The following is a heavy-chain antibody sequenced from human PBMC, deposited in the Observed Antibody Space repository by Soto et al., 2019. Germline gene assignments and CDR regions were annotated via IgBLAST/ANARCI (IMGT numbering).Heavy chain of an antibody. CDR1: GFPFSSYT. D-gene: IGHD3-10*01. J-gene: IGHJ4*02. CDR3: ARDILSGGAYPDY. CDR2: ISSGSSYI. V-gene: IGHV3-21*01. Sequence: EVQLVESGGGLVKPGGSLRLSCAASGFPFSSYTMNWVRQAPGKGLEWVSSISSGSSYIYYGTSVKGRFTISRDNAKNSLFLQMNSLRAEDTAVYYRARDILSGGAYPDYWGQGTKVTVSS.